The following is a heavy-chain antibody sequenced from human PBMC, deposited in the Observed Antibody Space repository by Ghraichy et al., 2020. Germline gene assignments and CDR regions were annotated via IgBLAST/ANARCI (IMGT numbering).Heavy chain of an antibody. J-gene: IGHJ4*02. CDR3: AKDRGIAVVPTDH. Sequence: GGSLRLSCAASGFAFSNYAMNWVRQAPGKGLEWVSAISPSGGGTYYADSVRGRFTISRDNFKNTLYLQMSSLRVEDTAVYYCAKDRGIAVVPTDHWGQGTLVTISS. CDR2: ISPSGGGT. CDR1: GFAFSNYA. D-gene: IGHD6-19*01. V-gene: IGHV3-23*01.